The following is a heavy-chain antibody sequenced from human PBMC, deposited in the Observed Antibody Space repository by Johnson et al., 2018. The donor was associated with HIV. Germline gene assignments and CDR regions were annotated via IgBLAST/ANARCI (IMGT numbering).Heavy chain of an antibody. CDR2: MYSGGIT. CDR1: GFTVRSNY. V-gene: IGHV3-66*01. Sequence: VQLVESGGGLVQPGGSLRLSCAASGFTVRSNYMSWVRQAPGKGLEWVLVMYSGGITYYADSMRGRFTISRDNSKNTLYLQMNSLSSEYTALYYCARACRDGYTCDVFDIWGQGTMVTVSS. J-gene: IGHJ3*02. D-gene: IGHD5-24*01. CDR3: ARACRDGYTCDVFDI.